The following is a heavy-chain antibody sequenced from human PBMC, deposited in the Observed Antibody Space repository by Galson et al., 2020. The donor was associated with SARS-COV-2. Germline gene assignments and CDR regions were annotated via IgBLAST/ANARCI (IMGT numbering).Heavy chain of an antibody. D-gene: IGHD3-9*01. J-gene: IGHJ4*02. Sequence: ASETLSLTCTVSGGAIRSSSYYWGWIRQPPGKGLEWPGSIYSSGSTYYNPSLKSRVTISVDTSKNQFSLKLSSVTAADTAVYYCARAHYDILSGYLGGSTPTLDYWGQGTLVTVSS. CDR1: GGAIRSSSYY. V-gene: IGHV4-39*07. CDR3: ARAHYDILSGYLGGSTPTLDY. CDR2: IYSSGST.